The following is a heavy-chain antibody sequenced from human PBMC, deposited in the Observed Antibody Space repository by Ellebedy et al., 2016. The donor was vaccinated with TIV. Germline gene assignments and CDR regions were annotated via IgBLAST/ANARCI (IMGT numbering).Heavy chain of an antibody. CDR3: ARQVCSSTSCYHFFDY. V-gene: IGHV5-10-1*01. Sequence: ASVKVSCKGSGYSFTSYWISWVRQMPGKGLEWMGRIDPSDSYTNYSPSFQGNVTISADKSISTAYLQWSSLKASDTAMYYCARQVCSSTSCYHFFDYWGQGTLVTVSS. CDR2: IDPSDSYT. CDR1: GYSFTSYW. D-gene: IGHD2-2*01. J-gene: IGHJ4*02.